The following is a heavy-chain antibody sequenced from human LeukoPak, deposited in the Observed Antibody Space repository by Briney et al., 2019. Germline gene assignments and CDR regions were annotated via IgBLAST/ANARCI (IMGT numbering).Heavy chain of an antibody. CDR1: GFTFSSYS. J-gene: IGHJ4*02. V-gene: IGHV3-21*01. Sequence: GGSLRLSCAASGFTFSSYSMNWVRQAPGKGLEWVSSISSSSSYIYYADSVKGRFTISRDNAKNSLYLQMNSLRAEDTAVYYCARGGEWELSLDYWGQGTLVTVSS. CDR3: ARGGEWELSLDY. CDR2: ISSSSSYI. D-gene: IGHD1-26*01.